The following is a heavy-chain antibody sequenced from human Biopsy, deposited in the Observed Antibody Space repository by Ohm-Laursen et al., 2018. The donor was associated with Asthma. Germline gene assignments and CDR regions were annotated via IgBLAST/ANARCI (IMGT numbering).Heavy chain of an antibody. CDR1: GDAMSTSGSY. V-gene: IGHV4-39*02. D-gene: IGHD6-13*01. CDR3: ARAVSSSLYWYFDL. Sequence: SETLSLTCIVSGDAMSTSGSYWGWIRQSPGKGLEWIGSIYYSGRTYYNPSLESRVTISADTSKNPFSLKGTSVTAADTAVYYCARAVSSSLYWYFDLWGRGDLVTVSS. J-gene: IGHJ2*01. CDR2: IYYSGRT.